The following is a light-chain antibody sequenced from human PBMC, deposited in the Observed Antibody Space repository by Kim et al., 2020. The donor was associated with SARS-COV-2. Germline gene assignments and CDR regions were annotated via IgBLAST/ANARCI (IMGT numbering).Light chain of an antibody. J-gene: IGLJ3*02. CDR3: QVWDSSSDHPV. V-gene: IGLV3-21*04. Sequence: APGKTARITCGGNNIGSKSVHWYQQKPGQAPVLVIYYDSDRPSGIPERFSGSNSGNTATLTISTVEAGDEADYYCQVWDSSSDHPVFGGGTKLTVL. CDR1: NIGSKS. CDR2: YDS.